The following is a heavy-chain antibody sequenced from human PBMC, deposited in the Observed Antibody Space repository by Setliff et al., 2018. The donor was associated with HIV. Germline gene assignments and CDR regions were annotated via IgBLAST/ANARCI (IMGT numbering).Heavy chain of an antibody. CDR3: AGSILTGYYTFGADY. D-gene: IGHD3-9*01. V-gene: IGHV1-2*02. J-gene: IGHJ4*02. CDR2: INPNNGGT. Sequence: GASVKVSCKASGYTFTGYYMHWGRQAPGQGLEWMGWINPNNGGTNYAKKFQGRVTMTRDTSISTAYMELSRLRSDDTAVYYCAGSILTGYYTFGADYWGQGTLVTVSS. CDR1: GYTFTGYY.